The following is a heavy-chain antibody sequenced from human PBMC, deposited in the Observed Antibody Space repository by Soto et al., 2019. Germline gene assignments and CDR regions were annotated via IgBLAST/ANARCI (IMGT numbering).Heavy chain of an antibody. D-gene: IGHD6-19*01. Sequence: GGSLRLSCAASGFTFSRYGMHWVRQAPGKGLEWVAVISYDGSNKYYADSVKGRFTISRDNSKNTLYLQMNSRRAEDTAVYYCAKAGIAVAGTEYFHHWGQGTLVTVSS. CDR3: AKAGIAVAGTEYFHH. CDR2: ISYDGSNK. V-gene: IGHV3-30*18. J-gene: IGHJ1*01. CDR1: GFTFSRYG.